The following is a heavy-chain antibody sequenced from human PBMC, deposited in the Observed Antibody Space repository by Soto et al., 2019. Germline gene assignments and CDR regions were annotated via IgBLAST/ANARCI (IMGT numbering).Heavy chain of an antibody. CDR1: GFTFSSYA. CDR3: AKDGATYYDFWSGYRNWFDP. J-gene: IGHJ5*02. V-gene: IGHV3-23*01. D-gene: IGHD3-3*01. CDR2: ISGSGGST. Sequence: EVQLLESGGGLVQPGGSLRLSCAASGFTFSSYAMSWVRQAPGKGLEWVSAISGSGGSTYYAESVKGRFTISGDNSKNTLYLQMNSLRAEDTAVYYCAKDGATYYDFWSGYRNWFDPWGQGTLVTVSS.